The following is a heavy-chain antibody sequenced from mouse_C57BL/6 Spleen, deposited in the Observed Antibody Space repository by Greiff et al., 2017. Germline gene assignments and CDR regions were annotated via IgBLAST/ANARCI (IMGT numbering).Heavy chain of an antibody. D-gene: IGHD1-1*01. Sequence: VQLQQPGAELVRPGSSVKLSCKASGYTFTSYWMDWVKQRPGQGLEWIGNIYPSDSETHYNQKFKDKATLTVDTSSRTASIQPRSLTSEASAVYSGAGGGITTVVATVDYAMDYWGQGTSVTVSS. V-gene: IGHV1-61*01. CDR2: IYPSDSET. J-gene: IGHJ4*01. CDR3: AGGGITTVVATVDYAMDY. CDR1: GYTFTSYW.